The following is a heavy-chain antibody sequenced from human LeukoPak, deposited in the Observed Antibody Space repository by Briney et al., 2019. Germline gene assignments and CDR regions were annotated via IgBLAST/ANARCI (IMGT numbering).Heavy chain of an antibody. D-gene: IGHD3-9*01. CDR1: GFTFSSYG. Sequence: PGGSLRLSCAASGFTFSSYGMHWVRQAPGKGLEWVAVIWYDGSNKYYADSVKGRFPISRDNSKNTLYLQMNSLRAEDTAVYYCARDGPQSYYHILTGYYQGPFDYWGQGTLVTVSS. CDR3: ARDGPQSYYHILTGYYQGPFDY. J-gene: IGHJ4*02. V-gene: IGHV3-33*01. CDR2: IWYDGSNK.